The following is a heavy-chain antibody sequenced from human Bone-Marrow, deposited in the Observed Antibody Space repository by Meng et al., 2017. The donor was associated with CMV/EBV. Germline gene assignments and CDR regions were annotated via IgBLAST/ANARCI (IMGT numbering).Heavy chain of an antibody. J-gene: IGHJ3*02. V-gene: IGHV3-64*02. CDR1: GFTFSSYA. CDR2: ISSNGGST. CDR3: ASAVGATRYAFDI. D-gene: IGHD1-26*01. Sequence: GGSLRLSCAASGFTFSSYAMHWVRQAPGKGLEYVSAISSNGGSTYYADSVKGRFTISRDNSKNTLYLQMGSLRAEDMAVYYCASAVGATRYAFDIWGQGTMVTVSS.